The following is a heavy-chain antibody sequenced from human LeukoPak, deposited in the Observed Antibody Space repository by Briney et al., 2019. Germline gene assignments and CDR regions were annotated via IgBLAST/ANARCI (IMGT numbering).Heavy chain of an antibody. V-gene: IGHV1-18*01. CDR3: ARVSRDGYNYYYYGMDV. CDR2: ISAYNGNT. Sequence: GASVKVSCKASGYTFTSYGISWVRQAPGQGLEWMGWISAYNGNTNYAQKLQGRVTMTTDTSTSTAYMELRSLRSDDAAVYYCARVSRDGYNYYYYGMDVWGQGTTVTVSS. D-gene: IGHD5-24*01. J-gene: IGHJ6*02. CDR1: GYTFTSYG.